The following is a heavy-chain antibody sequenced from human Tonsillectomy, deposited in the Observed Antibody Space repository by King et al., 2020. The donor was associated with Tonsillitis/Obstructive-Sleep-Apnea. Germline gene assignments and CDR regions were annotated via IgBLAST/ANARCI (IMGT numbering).Heavy chain of an antibody. CDR2: ISSNGGST. V-gene: IGHV3-64D*06. D-gene: IGHD6-13*01. CDR1: GFTFSSYA. CDR3: VKDVAAAGYPSAFDI. J-gene: IGHJ3*02. Sequence: VQLVESGGGLVQPGGSLRLSCSASGFTFSSYAMHWVRQAPGKGLEYVSAISSNGGSTYYADSVKGRFTISRDNSNNTLYLQMSSLRAEDTAVYYCVKDVAAAGYPSAFDIWGQGTMVTVSS.